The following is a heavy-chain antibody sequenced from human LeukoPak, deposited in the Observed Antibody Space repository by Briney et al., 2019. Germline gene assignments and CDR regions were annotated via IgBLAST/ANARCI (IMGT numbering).Heavy chain of an antibody. V-gene: IGHV3-30*18. CDR3: AKGSESKRWLQLEY. CDR2: ISYDGSNK. J-gene: IGHJ4*02. Sequence: GGSLRLSCAASGFTFSSYGMHWVRQAPGKGLEWVAVISYDGSNKYYADSVKGRFTISRDNSKNTLYLQMNSLRAEDTAVYYCAKGSESKRWLQLEYWGQGTLVTVSS. D-gene: IGHD5-24*01. CDR1: GFTFSSYG.